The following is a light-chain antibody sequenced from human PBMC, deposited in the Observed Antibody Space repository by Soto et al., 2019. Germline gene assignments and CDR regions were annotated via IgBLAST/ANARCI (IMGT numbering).Light chain of an antibody. CDR2: EVR. CDR1: SSDVGGYNY. J-gene: IGLJ3*02. Sequence: QSALTQPASVSGSPGQSITISCTGTSSDVGGYNYVSWYQQHPGKAPKLMIYEVRNRPSGVSNRFSGSKSGNTASLTISGLQAEDEADYYCSSYTSRSTRVFGGGTKLTVL. CDR3: SSYTSRSTRV. V-gene: IGLV2-14*01.